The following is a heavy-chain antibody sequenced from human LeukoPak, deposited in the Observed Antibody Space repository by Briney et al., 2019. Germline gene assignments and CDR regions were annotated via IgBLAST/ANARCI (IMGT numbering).Heavy chain of an antibody. CDR1: GSTFSNAW. V-gene: IGHV3-15*01. CDR3: TTSFVDTAMVTIGSVY. CDR2: IKSKTDGGTT. D-gene: IGHD5-18*01. J-gene: IGHJ4*02. Sequence: GGSLRLSCAASGSTFSNAWMSWVRQAPGKGLEWVGRIKSKTDGGTTDYAAPVKGRFTISRDDSKNTLYLQMNSLKTEDTAVYYCTTSFVDTAMVTIGSVYWGQGTLVTVSS.